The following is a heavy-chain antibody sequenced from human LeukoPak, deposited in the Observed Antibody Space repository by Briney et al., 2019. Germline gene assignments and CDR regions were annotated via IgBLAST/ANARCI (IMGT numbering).Heavy chain of an antibody. CDR1: GGSFSGYY. V-gene: IGHV4-34*01. Sequence: SETLSLTCAVYGGSFSGYYWSWIRQPPGKGLEWIGEINHSGSTNYNPSLKSRVTISVDTSKNQFSLKLSSVTAADTAVYYCASSFHLRGVMDPWGQGTLVTVSS. CDR2: INHSGST. D-gene: IGHD3-10*01. J-gene: IGHJ5*02. CDR3: ASSFHLRGVMDP.